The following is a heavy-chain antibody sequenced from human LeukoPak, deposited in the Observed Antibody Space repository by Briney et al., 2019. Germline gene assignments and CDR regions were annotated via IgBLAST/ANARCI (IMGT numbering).Heavy chain of an antibody. D-gene: IGHD3-9*01. Sequence: GGSLRLSCAASGFTFDDYAMHWVRQAPGKGLEWVSGISWNSGSIGYADSVKGRFTISRDNAKNSLYLQMNSLRAEDTAVYYCARSGWYYDILTGFDYWGQGTLVTVSS. CDR3: ARSGWYYDILTGFDY. V-gene: IGHV3-9*01. J-gene: IGHJ4*02. CDR2: ISWNSGSI. CDR1: GFTFDDYA.